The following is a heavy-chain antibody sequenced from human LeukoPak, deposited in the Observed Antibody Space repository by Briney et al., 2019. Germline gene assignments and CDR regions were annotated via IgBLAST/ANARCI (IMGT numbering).Heavy chain of an antibody. Sequence: GGSLRLSCAASGFTFSSYAMSWVRQAPGKGLEWVSAISGSGGSTYYADSVKVRFTISRDNSKNTLYLQMNSLRAEDTAVYYCAKGRTAYCSSTSCYTSDYWGQGTLVTVSS. D-gene: IGHD2-2*02. CDR1: GFTFSSYA. J-gene: IGHJ4*02. CDR2: ISGSGGST. V-gene: IGHV3-23*01. CDR3: AKGRTAYCSSTSCYTSDY.